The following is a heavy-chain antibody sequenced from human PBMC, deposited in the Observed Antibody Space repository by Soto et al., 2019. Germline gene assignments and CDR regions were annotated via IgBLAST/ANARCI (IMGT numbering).Heavy chain of an antibody. V-gene: IGHV3-30-3*01. CDR3: ARDPGEMATIIGFGYFQH. J-gene: IGHJ1*01. CDR2: ISYDGSNK. CDR1: GFTFSSYA. D-gene: IGHD5-12*01. Sequence: GGSLRLSCAASGFTFSSYAMHWVRQAPGKGLEWVAVISYDGSNKYYADSVKGRFTISRDNSKNTLYLQMNSLRAEDTAVYYCARDPGEMATIIGFGYFQHWGQGTLVTVSS.